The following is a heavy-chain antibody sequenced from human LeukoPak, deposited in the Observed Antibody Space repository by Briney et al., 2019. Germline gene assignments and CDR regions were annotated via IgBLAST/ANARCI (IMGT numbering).Heavy chain of an antibody. Sequence: GRSLRLSCAASGFTFSNYGMHWVRQAPGKGLEWVAVISYDESDKYYADSVKGRFTISRDNSKNTLYLQMNSLRPEDTAVYYCAKGVVAATNAAYYGMDVWGQGTTVTVPS. CDR1: GFTFSNYG. CDR2: ISYDESDK. J-gene: IGHJ6*02. D-gene: IGHD2-15*01. CDR3: AKGVVAATNAAYYGMDV. V-gene: IGHV3-30*18.